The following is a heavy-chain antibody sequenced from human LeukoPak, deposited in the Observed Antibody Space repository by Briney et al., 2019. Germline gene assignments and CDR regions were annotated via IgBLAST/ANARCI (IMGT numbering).Heavy chain of an antibody. V-gene: IGHV3-9*01. J-gene: IGHJ6*03. Sequence: GRSLRLSCAASGFTLDDYAMHWVRQAPGKGLEWVSGISWNSGSIGYADSVKGRFTISRDNAKNSLYLQMNSLRAEDTALYYCAKESIDYYDSSGYLGYYYMDVWGKGTTVTVSS. CDR3: AKESIDYYDSSGYLGYYYMDV. CDR2: ISWNSGSI. CDR1: GFTLDDYA. D-gene: IGHD3-22*01.